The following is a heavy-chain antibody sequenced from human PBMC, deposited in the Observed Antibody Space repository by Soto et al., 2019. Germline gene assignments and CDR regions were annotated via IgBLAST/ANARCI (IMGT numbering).Heavy chain of an antibody. V-gene: IGHV1-69*13. J-gene: IGHJ6*02. Sequence: GASVKVSCKASGGTFSSYAISWVRQAPGQGLEWMGGIIPIFGTANYAQKFQGRVTITADESTSTAYMELSSLRSEDTAVYYCARMPIYYEPKNAGYYYHGMDVWGQGTTVTVSS. CDR3: ARMPIYYEPKNAGYYYHGMDV. D-gene: IGHD3-22*01. CDR2: IIPIFGTA. CDR1: GGTFSSYA.